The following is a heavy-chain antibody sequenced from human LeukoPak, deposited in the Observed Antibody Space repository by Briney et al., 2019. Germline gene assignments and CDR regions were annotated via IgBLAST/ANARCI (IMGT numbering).Heavy chain of an antibody. CDR1: GGSISSGSYY. CDR3: ARGLTYYYGSGSNNWFDP. CDR2: IFTSGRT. Sequence: SETLSLTCTVSGGSISSGSYYWSWIRQPAGKGLDLIGRIFTSGRTNYNPALKSLVTISLDTSKNQFSLKLSSVTAADTAVCYCARGLTYYYGSGSNNWFDPWGQGTLVTVSS. J-gene: IGHJ5*02. D-gene: IGHD3-10*01. V-gene: IGHV4-61*02.